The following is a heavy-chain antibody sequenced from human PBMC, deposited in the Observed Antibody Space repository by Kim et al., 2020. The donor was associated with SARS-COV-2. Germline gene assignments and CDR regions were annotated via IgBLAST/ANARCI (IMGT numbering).Heavy chain of an antibody. CDR2: ISYDGSNK. D-gene: IGHD2-8*02. V-gene: IGHV3-30*04. Sequence: GGSLRLSCAASGFTFSSYAMHWVRQAPGKGLEWVAVISYDGSNKYYVDSVKGRFTISRDNSKNTLYLQMNSLRAEDTAVYEGLYWLCMLFLSWYLFVGGWKNWFDPWGQGTLVTVSS. J-gene: IGHJ5*02. CDR3: LYWLCMLFLSWYLFVGGWKNWFDP. CDR1: GFTFSSYA.